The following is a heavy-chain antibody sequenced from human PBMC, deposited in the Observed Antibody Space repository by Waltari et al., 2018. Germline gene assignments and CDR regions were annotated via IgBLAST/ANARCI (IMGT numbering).Heavy chain of an antibody. J-gene: IGHJ4*02. CDR2: IRGSGGST. Sequence: EVQLLESGGGLVQPGGSLRLSCAASGFTFSSYAMSWVRQAPGMGLEGVSAIRGSGGSTYYADSVKVRFTISRDNSKNTLYLQMNSLRAEDTAVYYCAKGYDFWTPFFDYWGQGTLVTVSS. V-gene: IGHV3-23*01. D-gene: IGHD3-3*01. CDR1: GFTFSSYA. CDR3: AKGYDFWTPFFDY.